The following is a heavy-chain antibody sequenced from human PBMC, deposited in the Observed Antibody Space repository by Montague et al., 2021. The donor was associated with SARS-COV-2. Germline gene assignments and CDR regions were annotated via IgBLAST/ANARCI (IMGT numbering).Heavy chain of an antibody. CDR3: ARVRGLTIFGVVGPFDY. D-gene: IGHD3-3*01. Sequence: TLSLTCTVSGGSISSGGYYWSWLRQHPGKGLEWIGYIYYSGSTYYNPSLKSRVTISVDTSKNQFSLKLSSVTAADTAVYYCARVRGLTIFGVVGPFDYWGQGALVTVPS. CDR1: GGSISSGGYY. CDR2: IYYSGST. V-gene: IGHV4-31*03. J-gene: IGHJ4*02.